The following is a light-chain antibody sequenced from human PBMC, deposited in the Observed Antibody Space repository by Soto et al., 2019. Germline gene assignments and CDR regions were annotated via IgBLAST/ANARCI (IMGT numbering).Light chain of an antibody. CDR3: QQYNHYSGLT. Sequence: DIQMTQSPSFLSASVGDRVTITCRASQDISNYLAWYQQKPGKAPKLLIYKASTLKSGVPSRFSGSGSGTEFTLTISSLQPDDFATYYCQQYNHYSGLTFGGGTKVDIK. V-gene: IGKV1-5*03. CDR1: QDISNY. J-gene: IGKJ4*01. CDR2: KAS.